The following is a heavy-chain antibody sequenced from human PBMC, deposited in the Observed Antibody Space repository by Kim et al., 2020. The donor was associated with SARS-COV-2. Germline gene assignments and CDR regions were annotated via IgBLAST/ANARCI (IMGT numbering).Heavy chain of an antibody. V-gene: IGHV3-7*01. CDR2: IKQDGSEK. J-gene: IGHJ4*02. CDR1: GFTFSSYW. Sequence: GGSLRLSCAASGFTFSSYWMSWVRQAPGKGLECVANIKQDGSEKYYVDSVKGRFTISRDNAKNSLFLQMNSLRAEDTAVYYCVAGTRLFAYWGQGTLVTVSS. D-gene: IGHD6-13*01. CDR3: VAGTRLFAY.